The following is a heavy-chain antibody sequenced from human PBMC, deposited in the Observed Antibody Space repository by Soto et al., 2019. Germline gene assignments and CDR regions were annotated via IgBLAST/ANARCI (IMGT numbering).Heavy chain of an antibody. V-gene: IGHV4-59*01. J-gene: IGHJ5*02. CDR2: MYDSGRT. CDR3: ARGMDCSGGGCYSHWLDP. Sequence: QVQLQESGPGLVKPSETLSLTCTVSGGSISSYYWSWIRQPPGKGLESIGYMYDSGRTNYNPSLNSRVTLPGDTSKNQFSLKRSSVTAANTAVYYCARGMDCSGGGCYSHWLDPWGQGTLVTVSS. D-gene: IGHD2-15*01. CDR1: GGSISSYY.